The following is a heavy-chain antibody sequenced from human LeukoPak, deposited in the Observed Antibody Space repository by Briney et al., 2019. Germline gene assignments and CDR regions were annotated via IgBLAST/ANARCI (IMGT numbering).Heavy chain of an antibody. CDR2: ISSGSSHI. CDR1: GFTFSSYV. J-gene: IGHJ6*03. V-gene: IGHV3-21*01. D-gene: IGHD3-3*01. CDR3: TIQSLRSLDMDV. Sequence: GGSLRLSCAASGFTFSSYVMNWVRQAPGKGLKWVSSISSGSSHIYYADSVKGRFTISRDDAKNSLFLQMNSLRAEDTAVYYCTIQSLRSLDMDVWGKGTTVTVSS.